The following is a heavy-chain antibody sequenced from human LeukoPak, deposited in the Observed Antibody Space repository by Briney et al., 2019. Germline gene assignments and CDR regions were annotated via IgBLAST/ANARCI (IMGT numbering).Heavy chain of an antibody. CDR1: GFTFSSYW. CDR3: ARVRSDSSGWYYYYYMDV. CDR2: INSDGSST. Sequence: GGSLRLSCAASGFTFSSYWMHWVRQAPGKGLVWVSRINSDGSSTSYADSVKGRFTISRDNAMNTLYLQMNSLRAEDTAVYYCARVRSDSSGWYYYYYMDVWGKGTTVTVSS. J-gene: IGHJ6*03. D-gene: IGHD6-19*01. V-gene: IGHV3-74*01.